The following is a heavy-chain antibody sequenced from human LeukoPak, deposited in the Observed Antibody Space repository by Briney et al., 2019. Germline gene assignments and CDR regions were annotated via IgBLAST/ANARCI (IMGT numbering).Heavy chain of an antibody. D-gene: IGHD6-13*01. J-gene: IGHJ5*02. Sequence: GGSLRLSCAASGFTFAGYAMSWVRQAPGKGLEWVSAISSGGGSTYYADSVKGRFTISRDNSKNTLYLQMNSLRAEDTAVYYCAKDGYSSSWYNWFDPWGQGTLVTVSS. CDR3: AKDGYSSSWYNWFDP. CDR2: ISSGGGST. CDR1: GFTFAGYA. V-gene: IGHV3-23*01.